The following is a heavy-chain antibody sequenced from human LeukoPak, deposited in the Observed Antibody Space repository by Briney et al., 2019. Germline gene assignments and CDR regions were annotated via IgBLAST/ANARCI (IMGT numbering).Heavy chain of an antibody. Sequence: GGSLRLSCAASGFTFSSYAMSWVRQTPGKGLEWVSAISGSGGSTYYADSVKGRFTISRDNSKNTLYLQMNSLRAEDTAVYYCAKDWQWRDYFDYWGQGTLVTVSS. D-gene: IGHD6-19*01. J-gene: IGHJ4*02. CDR2: ISGSGGST. CDR3: AKDWQWRDYFDY. CDR1: GFTFSSYA. V-gene: IGHV3-23*01.